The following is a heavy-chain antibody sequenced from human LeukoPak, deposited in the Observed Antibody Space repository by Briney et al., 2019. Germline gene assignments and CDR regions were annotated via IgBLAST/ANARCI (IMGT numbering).Heavy chain of an antibody. J-gene: IGHJ6*03. D-gene: IGHD4-11*01. V-gene: IGHV3-30*18. Sequence: GRSLRLSCAASGFTFSSYGMHWVRQAPGKGLEWVAVISYDGSNKYYADSVKGRFTISRDNSKNTLYLQMNSLRAEDTAVYYCANSGNYDYYYYYYMDVWGKGTTVTVSS. CDR2: ISYDGSNK. CDR1: GFTFSSYG. CDR3: ANSGNYDYYYYYYMDV.